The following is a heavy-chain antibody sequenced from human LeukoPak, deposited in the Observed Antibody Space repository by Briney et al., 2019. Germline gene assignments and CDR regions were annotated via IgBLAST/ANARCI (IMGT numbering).Heavy chain of an antibody. V-gene: IGHV3-64*02. Sequence: GGSLRLSCAASGFTFSNYAMHWVRQAPGKGLEYISAITIDGATTFYADSVRGRFTISRDSSKSTLYLQMGSLRTEDTAVYYCVKDDDVEGDGYKPYYFDYWGQGTLVTVSS. J-gene: IGHJ4*02. CDR3: VKDDDVEGDGYKPYYFDY. D-gene: IGHD5-24*01. CDR2: ITIDGATT. CDR1: GFTFSNYA.